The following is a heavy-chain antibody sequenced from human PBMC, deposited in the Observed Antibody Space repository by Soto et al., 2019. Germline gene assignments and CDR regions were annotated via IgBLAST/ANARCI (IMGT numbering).Heavy chain of an antibody. CDR1: GFTFSSYW. CDR3: GRGASGSYRLDY. D-gene: IGHD3-10*01. CDR2: INSDGSRT. V-gene: IGHV3-74*01. J-gene: IGHJ4*02. Sequence: EVQLVESGGGLVQPGGSLRLSCAASGFTFSSYWMHWVRQAPGKGLVWVSRINSDGSRTNYADSVKGQFTISRDNAKNTLYLQMNSRRAEDTAVYYCGRGASGSYRLDYWGQGTLVTVSS.